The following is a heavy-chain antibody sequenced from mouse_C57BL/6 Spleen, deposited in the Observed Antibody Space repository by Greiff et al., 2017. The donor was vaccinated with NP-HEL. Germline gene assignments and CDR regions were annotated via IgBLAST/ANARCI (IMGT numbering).Heavy chain of an antibody. D-gene: IGHD2-3*01. J-gene: IGHJ4*01. CDR3: ARTGDGYPYAMDY. CDR2: IYPGDGDT. V-gene: IGHV1-80*01. Sequence: QVQLKESGAELVKPGASVKISCKASGYAFSSYWMNWVKQRPGKGLEWIGQIYPGDGDTNYNGKFKGKATLTADKSSSTAYMQLSSLTSEDSAVYFCARTGDGYPYAMDYWGQGTSVTVSS. CDR1: GYAFSSYW.